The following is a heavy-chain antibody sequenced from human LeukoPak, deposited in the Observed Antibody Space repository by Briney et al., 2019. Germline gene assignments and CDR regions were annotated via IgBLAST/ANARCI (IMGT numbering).Heavy chain of an antibody. V-gene: IGHV3-7*01. CDR3: AKDGYYYGSGSYIGY. Sequence: PGGSLRLSCAASGFTFSNYWMSWVRQAPGKGLEWVANINQDGGEKYYVDSVKGRFTISRDNSKNTLYLQMNSLRAEDTAVYYCAKDGYYYGSGSYIGYWGQGTLVTVSS. J-gene: IGHJ4*02. D-gene: IGHD3-10*01. CDR2: INQDGGEK. CDR1: GFTFSNYW.